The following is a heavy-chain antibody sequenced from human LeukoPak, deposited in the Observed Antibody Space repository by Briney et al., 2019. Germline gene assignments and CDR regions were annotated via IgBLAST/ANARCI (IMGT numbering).Heavy chain of an antibody. Sequence: TGGSLRLSCAASGFTFSRYTMNWVRQAPGKGLEWVSHISTSGSAMYYADSVKGRFTISRDNAKGSLYLQMNSLRDEDTAVYYCASSGSYRFDYWGQGTLVTVSS. V-gene: IGHV3-48*02. J-gene: IGHJ4*02. D-gene: IGHD1-26*01. CDR2: ISTSGSAM. CDR1: GFTFSRYT. CDR3: ASSGSYRFDY.